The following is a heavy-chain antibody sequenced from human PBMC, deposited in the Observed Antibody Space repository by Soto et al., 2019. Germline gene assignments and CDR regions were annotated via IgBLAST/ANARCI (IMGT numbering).Heavy chain of an antibody. CDR3: ARGGQWLSIY. V-gene: IGHV1-3*01. Sequence: QVQLVQSGAEVKKPGASVKDSCKASGYTFTSYAMHWVRQAPGQRLEWMGWINAGNGNTKYSQKFQGRVTITRDTSASTAYMDLSSLRSEDTAVYYGARGGQWLSIYWGQGTLDTVSS. J-gene: IGHJ4*02. CDR2: INAGNGNT. CDR1: GYTFTSYA. D-gene: IGHD6-19*01.